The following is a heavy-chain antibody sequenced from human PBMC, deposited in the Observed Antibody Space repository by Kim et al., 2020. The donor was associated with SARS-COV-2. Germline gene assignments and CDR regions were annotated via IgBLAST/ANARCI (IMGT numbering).Heavy chain of an antibody. Sequence: ASVKVSCKASGYTFTSYGISWVRQAPGQGLEWMGWISAYNGNTNYAQKLQGRVTMTTDTSTSTAYMELRSLRSDDTAVYYCARVAIVVVPGGWFDPWGQGTPVTVSS. CDR1: GYTFTSYG. CDR2: ISAYNGNT. V-gene: IGHV1-18*01. D-gene: IGHD2-2*01. CDR3: ARVAIVVVPGGWFDP. J-gene: IGHJ5*02.